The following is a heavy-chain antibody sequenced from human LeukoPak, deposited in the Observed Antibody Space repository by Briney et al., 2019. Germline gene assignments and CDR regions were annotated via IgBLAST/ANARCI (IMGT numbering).Heavy chain of an antibody. J-gene: IGHJ3*02. CDR2: ISYDGSNK. D-gene: IGHD3-22*01. Sequence: GGSLRLSCAASGFTFSSYGMHWVRQTPGKGLEWVAVISYDGSNKYYADSVKGRLTISRDNSKNTLYLQMNSLRAEDTAVYYCAKARTYYYDSADAFDIWGQGTMVTVSS. V-gene: IGHV3-30*18. CDR3: AKARTYYYDSADAFDI. CDR1: GFTFSSYG.